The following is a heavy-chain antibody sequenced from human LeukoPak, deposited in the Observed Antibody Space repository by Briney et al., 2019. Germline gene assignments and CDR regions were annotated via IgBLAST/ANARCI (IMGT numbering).Heavy chain of an antibody. J-gene: IGHJ4*02. CDR2: IYPGDSNT. CDR1: GYSFSNYW. V-gene: IGHV5-51*01. D-gene: IGHD6-13*01. Sequence: GESLKISCRGSGYSFSNYWIGWVRQMPGKGLEWMGIIYPGDSNTRYSPSFQGQVTISADKSISTAYLQWTSLKASDTAIYYCARHGYSSSWPEYYFDYWGQGTLVTVSS. CDR3: ARHGYSSSWPEYYFDY.